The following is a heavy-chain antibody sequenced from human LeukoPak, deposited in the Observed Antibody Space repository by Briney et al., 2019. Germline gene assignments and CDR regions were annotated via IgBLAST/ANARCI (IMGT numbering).Heavy chain of an antibody. Sequence: SETLSLTCTVSDGSISSSSYYWGWIRQPPGKGLEWIGCIYYSGSTYYNPSLKSRVTISVDTSKNQFYLKLSSVTAADTAVYYCASFRAKRYDSGGLVRHYFDYWGQGTLVSV. D-gene: IGHD3-22*01. J-gene: IGHJ4*02. V-gene: IGHV4-39*07. CDR3: ASFRAKRYDSGGLVRHYFDY. CDR2: IYYSGST. CDR1: DGSISSSSYY.